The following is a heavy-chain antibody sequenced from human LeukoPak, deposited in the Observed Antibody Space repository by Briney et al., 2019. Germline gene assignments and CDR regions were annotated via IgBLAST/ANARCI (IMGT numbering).Heavy chain of an antibody. CDR1: GFTFNTYA. J-gene: IGHJ4*02. D-gene: IGHD3-22*01. CDR2: IFYDGSDK. Sequence: GGSLRLSCVASGFTFNTYAIHWVRQTPGKGLEWVAVIFYDGSDKDYADSVKGRFTISRDNSKNTLYLQMNSLRDEDTAVYYCARDSRSYYYDSTPSYYFDFWGQGTLVTVSS. CDR3: ARDSRSYYYDSTPSYYFDF. V-gene: IGHV3-30*04.